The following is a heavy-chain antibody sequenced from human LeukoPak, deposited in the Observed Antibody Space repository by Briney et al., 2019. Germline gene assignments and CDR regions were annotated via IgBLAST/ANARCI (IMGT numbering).Heavy chain of an antibody. D-gene: IGHD1-26*01. CDR2: ISSSSSYI. CDR3: ARVTVGWFDP. V-gene: IGHV3-21*01. J-gene: IGHJ5*02. Sequence: GGSLGLSCAASGFTFSSYAMSWVRQAPGKGLEWVSSISSSSSYIYYADSVKGRFTISRDNAKNPLYLQMNSLRAEDTAVYYCARVTVGWFDPWGQGTLVTVSS. CDR1: GFTFSSYA.